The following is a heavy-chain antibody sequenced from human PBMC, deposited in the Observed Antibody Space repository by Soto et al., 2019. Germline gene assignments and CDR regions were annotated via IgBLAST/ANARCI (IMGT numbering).Heavy chain of an antibody. V-gene: IGHV4-30-4*01. Sequence: SETLSLTCTVSGGSISSGDYYWSWIRQPPGKGLGWIGYIYYSGSTYYNPSLKSRVTISVDTSKNQFSLKLSSVTAADTAVYYCARVGGFGATTIDYWGQGTLVTVSS. D-gene: IGHD3-10*01. CDR1: GGSISSGDYY. CDR2: IYYSGST. J-gene: IGHJ4*02. CDR3: ARVGGFGATTIDY.